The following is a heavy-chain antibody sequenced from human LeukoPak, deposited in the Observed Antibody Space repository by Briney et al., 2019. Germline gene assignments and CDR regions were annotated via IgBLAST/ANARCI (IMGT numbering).Heavy chain of an antibody. D-gene: IGHD2-15*01. V-gene: IGHV4-31*03. CDR2: IYYSGST. J-gene: IGHJ6*02. CDR3: ARDGYCSGGSCYYYYGMDV. Sequence: SQTLSLTCTVSGGSISNGGYYWSWIRQHPGKGLEWIGYIYYSGSTYYNPSLKSRVTISVDTSKNQFSLKLSSVTAADTAVYYCARDGYCSGGSCYYYYGMDVWGQGTTVTVSS. CDR1: GGSISNGGYY.